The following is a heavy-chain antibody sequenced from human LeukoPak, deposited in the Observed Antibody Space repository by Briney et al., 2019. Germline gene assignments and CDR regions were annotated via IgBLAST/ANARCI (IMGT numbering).Heavy chain of an antibody. D-gene: IGHD3-16*01. J-gene: IGHJ4*02. V-gene: IGHV4-38-2*02. Sequence: GSLRLSCAASGFTFSDYYMSWIRQPPGKGLEWIGSIYYSGSTYYNPSLKSRVTISVDTSKNQFSLKLSSVTAADTAVYYCARDWDYDYVWGSYATFDYWGQGTLVTVSS. CDR1: GFTFSDYY. CDR2: IYYSGST. CDR3: ARDWDYDYVWGSYATFDY.